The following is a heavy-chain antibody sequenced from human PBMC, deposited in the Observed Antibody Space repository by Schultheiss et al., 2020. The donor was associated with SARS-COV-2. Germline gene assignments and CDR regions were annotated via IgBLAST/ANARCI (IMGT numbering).Heavy chain of an antibody. Sequence: GGSLRLSCAAPGFTFSTYALHWVRQAPGKGLEWVAVISYDGSNKYYADSVKGRFTISRDNAKNSLYLQMNSLRAEDTAVYYCARAVRVPAATYYYYYYMDVWGKGTTVTVSS. CDR1: GFTFSTYA. V-gene: IGHV3-30*04. CDR3: ARAVRVPAATYYYYYYMDV. CDR2: ISYDGSNK. J-gene: IGHJ6*03. D-gene: IGHD2-2*01.